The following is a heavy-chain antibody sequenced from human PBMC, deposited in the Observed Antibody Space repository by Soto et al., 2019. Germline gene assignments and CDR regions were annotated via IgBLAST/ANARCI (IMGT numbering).Heavy chain of an antibody. J-gene: IGHJ4*02. CDR3: AHDISTSSFDY. Sequence: QITLKESGPTLVKPTQTFTLACTFSGFSLSTSGMGVGWIRQPPGKALEWLALIYWDDDKRYSPSLKSRLTMTKDTSKNQVVLTMINLDPVDTATYYLAHDISTSSFDYWGQGTLVTVSS. D-gene: IGHD6-6*01. CDR1: GFSLSTSGMG. V-gene: IGHV2-5*02. CDR2: IYWDDDK.